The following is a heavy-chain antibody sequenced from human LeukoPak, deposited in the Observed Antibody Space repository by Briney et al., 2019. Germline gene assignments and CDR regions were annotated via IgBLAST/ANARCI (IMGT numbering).Heavy chain of an antibody. CDR1: GFTFSSYW. Sequence: PGGSLRLSCAASGFTFSSYWMSWVRQAPGKGLEWVANVKQDGSEKYYVDSVKGRFTISRDNAKNSLYLQMNSLRAEDTAVYYCARVNPIWLGESYYFDYWGQGTLVTVSS. J-gene: IGHJ4*02. CDR2: VKQDGSEK. CDR3: ARVNPIWLGESYYFDY. D-gene: IGHD3-10*01. V-gene: IGHV3-7*01.